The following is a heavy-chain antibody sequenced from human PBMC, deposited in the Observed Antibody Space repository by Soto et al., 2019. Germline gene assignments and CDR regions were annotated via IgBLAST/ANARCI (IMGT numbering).Heavy chain of an antibody. CDR2: IYRTGST. D-gene: IGHD1-7*01. CDR1: GGSFTSNNW. CDR3: ASRDPGTSVDY. V-gene: IGHV4-4*02. J-gene: IGHJ4*02. Sequence: PSETLSLTCAVSGGSFTSNNWWTWVRQPPGQGLEWIEEIYRTGSTNYNPSPKSRVTISLDKSENQFSLKVTSLTAADTAVYYCASRDPGTSVDYWGQGTLVTVSS.